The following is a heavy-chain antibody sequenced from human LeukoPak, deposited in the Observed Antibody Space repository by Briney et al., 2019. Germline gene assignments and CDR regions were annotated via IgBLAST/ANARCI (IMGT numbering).Heavy chain of an antibody. Sequence: SETLSLTCTVSGGSISSYYWSWIRQSPGKGLEWIGYIYSSGSTNYNPSLKSRVTISVDTSKNQFSLKLSSVTAADTAVYYCATMVQGVHTYFGSWGQGNLVAVS. CDR2: IYSSGST. D-gene: IGHD3-10*01. CDR3: ATMVQGVHTYFGS. V-gene: IGHV4-59*01. CDR1: GGSISSYY. J-gene: IGHJ4*02.